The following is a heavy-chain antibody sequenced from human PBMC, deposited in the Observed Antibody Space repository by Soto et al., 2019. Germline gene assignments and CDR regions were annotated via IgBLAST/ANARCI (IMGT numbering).Heavy chain of an antibody. Sequence: PSETLSLTCAVSGYSIGSVYYWGWIRQSPGNGLEWISSIYHNGRTYYNPSLKIRFIIPVDTSTNQFSLNLSSVTAADTAVYYCARVDGGSAASGVVVXWGQGGLVTVSX. D-gene: IGHD2-15*01. CDR1: GYSIGSVYY. CDR3: ARVDGGSAASGVVVX. J-gene: IGHJ4*02. CDR2: IYHNGRT. V-gene: IGHV4-38-2*01.